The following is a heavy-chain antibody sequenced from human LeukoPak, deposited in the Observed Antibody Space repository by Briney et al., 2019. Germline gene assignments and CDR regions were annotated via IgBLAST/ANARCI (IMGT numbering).Heavy chain of an antibody. CDR2: ISGGDGST. V-gene: IGHV3-23*01. CDR3: AKHYTNSYYYYYMDV. Sequence: GGSLRLSCAASGFTFISYAMSWVRQAPGKGLEWVSGISGGDGSTYYADSVKDPFTISRDNSKNTIYLQMNSLGAEDTAVYYCAKHYTNSYYYYYMDVWGKGTTITVSS. D-gene: IGHD3-3*01. J-gene: IGHJ6*03. CDR1: GFTFISYA.